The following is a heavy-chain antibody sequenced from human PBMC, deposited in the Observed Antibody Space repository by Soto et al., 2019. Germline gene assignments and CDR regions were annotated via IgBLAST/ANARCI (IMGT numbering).Heavy chain of an antibody. J-gene: IGHJ3*02. CDR2: ISAYNGNT. Sequence: ASVKVSCKASGYTFTSYGISWVRQAPGQGLEWMGWISAYNGNTNYAQKLQGRVTMTTDTSTSTAYMELRSLRSDDTAVYYCARILGYCSSTSCRPSAFDIWGQGTMVTVS. V-gene: IGHV1-18*01. CDR3: ARILGYCSSTSCRPSAFDI. CDR1: GYTFTSYG. D-gene: IGHD2-2*01.